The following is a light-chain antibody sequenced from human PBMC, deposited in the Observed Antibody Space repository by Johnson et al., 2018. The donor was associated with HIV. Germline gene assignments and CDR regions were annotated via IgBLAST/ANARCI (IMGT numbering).Light chain of an antibody. CDR3: GTWDSSLSAV. J-gene: IGLJ1*01. Sequence: QLVLTQPPSVSAAPGQKVTISCSGSSSNIGNNYVSWYQQLPGTAPKLLIYENNKRPSGIPARFSGSKSGTSATLGITGLQTGDEADYYCGTWDSSLSAVFGTGTKVTVL. CDR2: ENN. CDR1: SSNIGNNY. V-gene: IGLV1-51*02.